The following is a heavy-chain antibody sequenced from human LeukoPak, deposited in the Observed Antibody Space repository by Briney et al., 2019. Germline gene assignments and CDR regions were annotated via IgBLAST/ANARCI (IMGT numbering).Heavy chain of an antibody. D-gene: IGHD3-9*01. Sequence: ASVKVSCKASGYTFTGYYMHWVRQAPGQGLEWMGWINPNSGGTNYAQKFQGRVTMTRDTSISTAYMELSRLRSDDTAVYYFLCEKGKTAYDILTGLDYWGQGTLVTVSS. V-gene: IGHV1-2*02. J-gene: IGHJ4*02. CDR2: INPNSGGT. CDR1: GYTFTGYY. CDR3: LCEKGKTAYDILTGLDY.